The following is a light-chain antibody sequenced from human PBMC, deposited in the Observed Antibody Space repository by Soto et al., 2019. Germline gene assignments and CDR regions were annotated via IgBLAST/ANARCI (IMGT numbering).Light chain of an antibody. CDR2: GAS. CDR3: QRYGGSLMNT. Sequence: EIVLTQSPGTLSLSPGERATLSCRASQSVSSSYLAWYQQKPGQAPRLLIYGASNRATGIPDRFSGSGSGTDFTLTISRLEPEDFAVYYCQRYGGSLMNTFGQGTKLEIK. CDR1: QSVSSSY. J-gene: IGKJ2*01. V-gene: IGKV3-20*01.